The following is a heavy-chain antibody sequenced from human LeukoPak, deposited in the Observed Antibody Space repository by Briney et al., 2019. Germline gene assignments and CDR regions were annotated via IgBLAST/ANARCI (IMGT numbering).Heavy chain of an antibody. V-gene: IGHV4-39*07. J-gene: IGHJ4*02. D-gene: IGHD1/OR15-1a*01. CDR3: ARGLEHTRY. CDR2: IYDSRTI. CDR1: GGSISSGSHH. Sequence: SETLSLTCTVSGGSISSGSHHWGWFRQSPGKGLEWIGSIYDSRTIYYNPSLNSRVTISVDTSKNQFSLKLSSVTAADTAVYYCARGLEHTRYWGQGTLVTVSS.